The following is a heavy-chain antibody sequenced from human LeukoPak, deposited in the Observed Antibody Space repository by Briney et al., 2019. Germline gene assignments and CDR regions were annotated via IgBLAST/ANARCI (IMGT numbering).Heavy chain of an antibody. D-gene: IGHD2-8*01. J-gene: IGHJ6*03. V-gene: IGHV1-2*02. CDR1: GYTLTELS. CDR2: INPNSGGT. CDR3: ARDPSCTNGVCYTYYYMDA. Sequence: ASVKVSCKVSGYTLTELSMHWVRQAPGKGLEWMGWINPNSGGTNYAQKFQGRVTMTRDTSISTAYMELSRLRSDDTAVYYCARDPSCTNGVCYTYYYMDAWGKGTTVTVSS.